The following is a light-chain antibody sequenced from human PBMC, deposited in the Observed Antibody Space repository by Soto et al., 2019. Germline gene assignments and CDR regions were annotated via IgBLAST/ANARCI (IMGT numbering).Light chain of an antibody. J-gene: IGLJ2*01. CDR3: ETWDDSLSVLL. CDR1: SSTIGNNH. V-gene: IGLV1-51*02. CDR2: ENN. Sequence: QSVLTQPPSVSAAPGQTVTISCSGSSSTIGNNHVSWYQQLPGTAPKLLIYENNMRPSEIPDRFSGSKSGTSATLAITGLQTGDEADYYCETWDDSLSVLLFGGGTKLTVL.